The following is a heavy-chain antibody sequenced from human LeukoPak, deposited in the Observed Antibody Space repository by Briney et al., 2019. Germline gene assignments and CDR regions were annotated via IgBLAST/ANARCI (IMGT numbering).Heavy chain of an antibody. V-gene: IGHV3-30-3*01. CDR3: ARDLLSYDSSGSDAFDI. CDR2: ISYDGSNK. J-gene: IGHJ3*02. D-gene: IGHD3-22*01. Sequence: GGSLRLSCAASGFTFSSYAMHWVRQAPGKGLEWVAVISYDGSNKYHADSVRGRFTISRDNSKNTLYLQMNSLRAEDTAVYYCARDLLSYDSSGSDAFDIWGQGTMVTVSS. CDR1: GFTFSSYA.